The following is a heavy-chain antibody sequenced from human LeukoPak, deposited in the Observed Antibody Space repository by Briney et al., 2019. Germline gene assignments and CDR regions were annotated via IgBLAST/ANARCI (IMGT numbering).Heavy chain of an antibody. CDR2: LWPAGSEV. CDR1: GFTFGNCY. J-gene: IGHJ4*02. CDR3: ARLLGHVTTYDY. V-gene: IGHV3-7*01. Sequence: GGCRRLAWAVSGFTFGNCYIGWVRQAAGRWRGWVATLWPAGSEVYYVDSVRGRFTTSRDNARNSLYMQMNSLTVEDTAVYYCARLLGHVTTYDYWGQGTLVTVSS. D-gene: IGHD4-11*01.